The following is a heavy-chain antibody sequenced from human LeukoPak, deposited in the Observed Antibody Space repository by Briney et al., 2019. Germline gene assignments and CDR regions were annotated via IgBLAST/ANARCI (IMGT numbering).Heavy chain of an antibody. Sequence: GGSLRLSCAASGVTLSGYSMNWVRQAPGKGLEWVSHITFTGTTYYADSVKGRFTISRDNAKKSLSLQVNSLRAEDTAIYYCSTAKFDYWGQGTLVTVSS. CDR1: GVTLSGYS. CDR2: ITFTGTT. J-gene: IGHJ4*02. CDR3: STAKFDY. V-gene: IGHV3-48*01.